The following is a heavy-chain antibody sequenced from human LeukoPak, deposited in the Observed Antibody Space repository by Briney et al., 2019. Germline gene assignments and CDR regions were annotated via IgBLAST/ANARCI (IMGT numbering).Heavy chain of an antibody. Sequence: ASVKVSCKASGYTFTGYYMHWVRQAPGQGLEWMGWINPNSGGTNYAQKFQGRVTITRATSISTAYMELSEMRSDDTAVYYCARDLGTVAGTDFDYWGQGTLVSVSS. D-gene: IGHD6-19*01. J-gene: IGHJ4*02. CDR2: INPNSGGT. CDR1: GYTFTGYY. V-gene: IGHV1-2*02. CDR3: ARDLGTVAGTDFDY.